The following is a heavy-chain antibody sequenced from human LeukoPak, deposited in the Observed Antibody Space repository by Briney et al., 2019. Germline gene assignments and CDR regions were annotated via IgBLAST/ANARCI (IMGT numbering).Heavy chain of an antibody. CDR2: IYPGDSDT. V-gene: IGHV5-51*01. CDR1: GYSFTTYW. Sequence: KPGESLKTSCKGSGYSFTTYWIAWVRQMPGKGLEWMGIIYPGDSDTRYSPSFQGQVTISADKSISTAYLQWSSLKASDTAMYYCARSNYYDSYTNYWGQGTLVTVSS. CDR3: ARSNYYDSYTNY. J-gene: IGHJ4*02. D-gene: IGHD3-22*01.